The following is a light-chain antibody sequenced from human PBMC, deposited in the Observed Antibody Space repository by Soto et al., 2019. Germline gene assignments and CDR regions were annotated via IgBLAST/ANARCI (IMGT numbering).Light chain of an antibody. Sequence: DIQMTQSPSTLSASVGDGVTLTCRASQSIGSWLAWYQQKPGKAPKLLISKATNLQSGVPSRFSGSGSGTDFSLTISSLQPVDSATYYCQQYNDFQYTFGQGTKLE. CDR1: QSIGSW. CDR2: KAT. J-gene: IGKJ2*01. CDR3: QQYNDFQYT. V-gene: IGKV1-5*03.